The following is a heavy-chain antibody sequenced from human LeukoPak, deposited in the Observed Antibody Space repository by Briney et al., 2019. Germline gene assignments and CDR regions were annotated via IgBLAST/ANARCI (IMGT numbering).Heavy chain of an antibody. CDR2: INTNGRTT. D-gene: IGHD4-23*01. J-gene: IGHJ4*02. CDR3: ARDHYGANSLDY. CDR1: GFTFSSYW. V-gene: IGHV3-74*01. Sequence: GSLRLSCAASGFTFSSYWVHWVRQAPGRGLVWVSRINTNGRTTTYADSVKGRFTISRDNAKNMLYLQMNSLRAEDTAVYYCARDHYGANSLDYWGQGILVTVSS.